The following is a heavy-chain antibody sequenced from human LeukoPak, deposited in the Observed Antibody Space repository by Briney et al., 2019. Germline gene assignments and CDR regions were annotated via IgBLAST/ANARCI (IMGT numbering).Heavy chain of an antibody. Sequence: GGXLRLSCAASGFTFSSYSMNWVRQAPGKGLEWVAFIRYDGSNKYYADSVKGRFTISRDNSKNTLYLQMNSLRAEDTAVYYCAKDLWGYKGYWGQGTLVTVSS. V-gene: IGHV3-30*02. CDR1: GFTFSSYS. J-gene: IGHJ4*02. CDR3: AKDLWGYKGY. CDR2: IRYDGSNK. D-gene: IGHD5-12*01.